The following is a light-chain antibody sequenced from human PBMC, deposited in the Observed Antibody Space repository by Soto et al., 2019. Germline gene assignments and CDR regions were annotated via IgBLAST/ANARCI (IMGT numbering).Light chain of an antibody. CDR3: CSFAVGSTLV. CDR2: DVT. Sequence: QSALTQPASVSGPPGQSITISCTGTSSDVGAYNYVSWYQHHPGKAPRLVIYDVTNRPSGISDRFSGSKSGNTASLTISGLLAEDEADYYCCSFAVGSTLVFGGGTKLTVL. J-gene: IGLJ2*01. V-gene: IGLV2-14*01. CDR1: SSDVGAYNY.